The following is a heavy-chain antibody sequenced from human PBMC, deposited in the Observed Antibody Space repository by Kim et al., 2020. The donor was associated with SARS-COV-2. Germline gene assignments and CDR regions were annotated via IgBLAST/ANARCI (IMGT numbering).Heavy chain of an antibody. Sequence: SETLSLTCTVSGGSISSYYWSWIRQPPGKGLEWIGYIYYSGSTNYNPSLKSRVTISVDTSKNQFSLKRSSVTAADTAVYYCAGHNYDIFTGWNPYYFDY. V-gene: IGHV4-59*08. J-gene: IGHJ4*01. CDR1: GGSISSYY. CDR3: AGHNYDIFTGWNPYYFDY. D-gene: IGHD3-9*01. CDR2: IYYSGST.